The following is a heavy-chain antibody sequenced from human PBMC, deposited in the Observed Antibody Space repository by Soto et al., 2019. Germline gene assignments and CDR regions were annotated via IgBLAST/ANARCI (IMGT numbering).Heavy chain of an antibody. CDR3: AREDSSSWGRYFDY. D-gene: IGHD6-13*01. CDR2: ISGSGSDT. V-gene: IGHV3-23*01. J-gene: IGHJ4*02. CDR1: GFTFSSCA. Sequence: GGSLRLSCAASGFTFSSCAMSWVRQAPGKGLEWVSSISGSGSDTFYADSVKGRFTISRDNSKNSLYLQMNSLRAEDTAVYYCAREDSSSWGRYFDYWGQGTLVTVSS.